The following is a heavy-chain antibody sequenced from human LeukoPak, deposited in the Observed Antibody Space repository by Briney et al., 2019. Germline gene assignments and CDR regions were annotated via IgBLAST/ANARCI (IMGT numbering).Heavy chain of an antibody. CDR1: GGSISSYY. D-gene: IGHD3-22*01. V-gene: IGHV4-4*07. CDR2: IYTSGST. Sequence: PSETLSLTCTVSGGSISSYYWSWIRQPAGKGLEWIGRIYTSGSTNYNPSLKSRVTMSVDTSKNQFSLKLSSVTAADTAVYYCARHAFTYYYDSSGVFDYWGQGTLVTVSS. CDR3: ARHAFTYYYDSSGVFDY. J-gene: IGHJ4*02.